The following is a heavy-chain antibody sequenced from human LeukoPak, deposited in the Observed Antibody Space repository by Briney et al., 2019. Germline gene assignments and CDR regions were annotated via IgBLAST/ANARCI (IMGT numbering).Heavy chain of an antibody. D-gene: IGHD3-10*01. CDR3: AKDASLYGSGSPFDY. CDR1: GFTFSSYG. CDR2: ISYDGSNK. J-gene: IGHJ4*02. V-gene: IGHV3-30*18. Sequence: GRSLRLSCAASGFTFSSYGMHWVRQAPGKGLEWVAVISYDGSNKYYADSVKGRFTISRDNSKNTLYLQMNSLRAEDTAVYYCAKDASLYGSGSPFDYWGQGTLVTVSS.